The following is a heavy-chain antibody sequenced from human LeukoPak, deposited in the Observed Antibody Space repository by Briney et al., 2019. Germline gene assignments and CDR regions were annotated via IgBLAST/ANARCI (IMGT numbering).Heavy chain of an antibody. Sequence: SETLSLTCTVSGYSISSGHYWAWIRQSPEKGLECIATMFHSGSTYYNPSLKSRVTTSVDTSKNEFSLNLSSVTAADTAVYYCARAGTNLGDYDYWGQGTPVTVSS. V-gene: IGHV4-38-2*02. CDR3: ARAGTNLGDYDY. D-gene: IGHD4-17*01. CDR2: MFHSGST. CDR1: GYSISSGHY. J-gene: IGHJ4*02.